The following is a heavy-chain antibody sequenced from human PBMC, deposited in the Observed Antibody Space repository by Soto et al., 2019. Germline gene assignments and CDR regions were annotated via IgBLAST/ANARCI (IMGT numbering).Heavy chain of an antibody. D-gene: IGHD2-2*01. Sequence: SQTLSLTCTVSGGSISSYYWSWIRQPPGKGLEWIGYIYYSGSTNYNPSLKSRVTISVDTSKNQFSLKLSSVTAADTAVYYCARGRTKKGGYCSSIRCYYYYYYYMDVCGKVTTVTVSS. CDR3: ARGRTKKGGYCSSIRCYYYYYYYMDV. CDR1: GGSISSYY. CDR2: IYYSGST. V-gene: IGHV4-59*01. J-gene: IGHJ6*03.